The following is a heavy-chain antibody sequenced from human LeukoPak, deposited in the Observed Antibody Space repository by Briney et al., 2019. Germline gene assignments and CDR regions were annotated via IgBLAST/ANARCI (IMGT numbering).Heavy chain of an antibody. J-gene: IGHJ3*02. V-gene: IGHV4-39*01. CDR3: ARHATYYDFWSGYYGAFAI. CDR1: GGSISSSSYY. D-gene: IGHD3-3*01. Sequence: SETLSLTCTVSGGSISSSSYYWGWIRQPPGKGLEWIGSIYYSGITYYNPPLKSRATISVDTSKNPSSLKLSSVTAADTAVYYCARHATYYDFWSGYYGAFAIWGQGTMVTVSS. CDR2: IYYSGIT.